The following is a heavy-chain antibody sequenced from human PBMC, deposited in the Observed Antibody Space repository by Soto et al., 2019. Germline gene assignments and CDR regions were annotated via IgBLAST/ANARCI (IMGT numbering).Heavy chain of an antibody. V-gene: IGHV4-39*01. D-gene: IGHD3-9*01. CDR3: ARHASYDILTRFDL. Sequence: PSETLSLTCTVSGASISRSSYYWGWIRQSPGKGLEWIGSFYYGGYTFYTPSLESRVTISVDTSKNQFSLKLTSVTAADTAVYFCARHASYDILTRFDLWGQGTLVTVSS. J-gene: IGHJ4*02. CDR2: FYYGGYT. CDR1: GASISRSSYY.